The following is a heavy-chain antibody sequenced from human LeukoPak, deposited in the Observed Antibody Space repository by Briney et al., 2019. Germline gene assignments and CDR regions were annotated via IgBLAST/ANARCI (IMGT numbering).Heavy chain of an antibody. D-gene: IGHD3-22*01. CDR2: INAGNGNT. J-gene: IGHJ5*02. Sequence: ASVKVSCKASGYTFTGYYMHWVRQAPGQRLEWMGWINAGNGNTKYSQKFQGRVTITRDTSASTAYMELSSLRSEDTAVYYCARDQNYYDSSGYDWFDPWGQGTLVTVSS. CDR3: ARDQNYYDSSGYDWFDP. V-gene: IGHV1-3*01. CDR1: GYTFTGYY.